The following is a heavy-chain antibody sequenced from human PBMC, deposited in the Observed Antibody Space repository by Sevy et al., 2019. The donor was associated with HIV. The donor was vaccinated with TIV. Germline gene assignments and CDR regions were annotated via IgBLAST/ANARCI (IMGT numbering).Heavy chain of an antibody. Sequence: SETLSLTCTVSGGSISSYYWSWIRQPPGKGLEWIGYIYYSGSTNYNPSLKSRVTISVDTSKNQFSLKLSSATAADTAVYYCARHNKHYDFWSDLNWFDPWGQGTLVTVSS. J-gene: IGHJ5*02. CDR3: ARHNKHYDFWSDLNWFDP. D-gene: IGHD3-3*01. V-gene: IGHV4-59*08. CDR1: GGSISSYY. CDR2: IYYSGST.